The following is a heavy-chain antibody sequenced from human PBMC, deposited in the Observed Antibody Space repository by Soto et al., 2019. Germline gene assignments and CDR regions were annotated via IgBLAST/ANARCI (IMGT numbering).Heavy chain of an antibody. CDR1: GGTFGSYA. V-gene: IGHV1-69*01. D-gene: IGHD2-2*01. J-gene: IGHJ6*02. Sequence: QVQLVQSGAEVKKPGSSVKVSCKASGGTFGSYAISWVRQAPGQGLEWMGGIIPIPGTANYAQKVQGRVTIAAAESTSTAYMELSSLRSEDTAVYYCARSQGSSTSLEIYYYYYYGMDVWGQGTTVTVSS. CDR2: IIPIPGTA. CDR3: ARSQGSSTSLEIYYYYYYGMDV.